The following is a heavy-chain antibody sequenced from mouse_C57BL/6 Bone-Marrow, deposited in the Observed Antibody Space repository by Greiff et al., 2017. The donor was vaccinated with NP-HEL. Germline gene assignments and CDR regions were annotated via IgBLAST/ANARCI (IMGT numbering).Heavy chain of an antibody. CDR1: GFTFSDYY. J-gene: IGHJ3*01. D-gene: IGHD2-3*01. CDR2: ISNGGGST. CDR3: ARRGGYYRFAY. Sequence: EVKVEESGGGLVQPGGSLKLSCAASGFTFSDYYMYWVRQTPEKRLEWVAYISNGGGSTYYPDTVKGRFTISRDNAKNTLYLQMSRLKSEDTAMYYCARRGGYYRFAYWGQGTLVTVSA. V-gene: IGHV5-12*01.